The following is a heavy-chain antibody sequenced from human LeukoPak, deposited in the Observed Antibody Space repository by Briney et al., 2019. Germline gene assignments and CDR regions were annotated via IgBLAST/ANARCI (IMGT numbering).Heavy chain of an antibody. Sequence: SETLSLTCAVYGGSFSGYYWSWIRQPPGKGLEWIGEINHSGSTNYNPSLKSRVTISVDTSKNQFSLKLSSVTAADTAVYYCARERGIHIAVAGNPKMRRYYYYYMDVWGKGTTVTISS. V-gene: IGHV4-34*01. CDR1: GGSFSGYY. CDR2: INHSGST. CDR3: ARERGIHIAVAGNPKMRRYYYYYMDV. D-gene: IGHD6-19*01. J-gene: IGHJ6*03.